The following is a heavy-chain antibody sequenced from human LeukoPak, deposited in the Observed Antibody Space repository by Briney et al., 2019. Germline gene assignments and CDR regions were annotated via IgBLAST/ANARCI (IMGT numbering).Heavy chain of an antibody. D-gene: IGHD3-10*01. V-gene: IGHV4-4*07. CDR3: ARRMVRGTIDY. CDR2: IYISGST. CDR1: GGSIRSYY. J-gene: IGHJ4*02. Sequence: PSETLSLTCTVSGGSIRSYYWSWIRQPAGKGLEWIGRIYISGSTNYNPALKSRVTMSVDTSKNQFSLKLSSVTAADTAVYYCARRMVRGTIDYWGQGTLVTVSS.